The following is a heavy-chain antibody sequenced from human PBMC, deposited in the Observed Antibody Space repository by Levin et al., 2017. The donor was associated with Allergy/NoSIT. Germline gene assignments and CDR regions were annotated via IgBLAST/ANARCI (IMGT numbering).Heavy chain of an antibody. CDR1: GFTFSDSW. V-gene: IGHV3-7*03. Sequence: VASVKVSCVASGFTFSDSWMTWVRQPLDKGLEWVANIKPDGSEKFYAESVRGRFTISRDNAKNSLFLQMNYLGTDDAAVYFCARDTTVGGEAWGQGTLVTVSS. D-gene: IGHD4-11*01. J-gene: IGHJ5*02. CDR2: IKPDGSEK. CDR3: ARDTTVGGEA.